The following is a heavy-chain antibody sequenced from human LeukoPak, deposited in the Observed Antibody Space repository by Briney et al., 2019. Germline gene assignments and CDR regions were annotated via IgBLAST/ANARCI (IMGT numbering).Heavy chain of an antibody. J-gene: IGHJ4*02. Sequence: GGSLRLSCAASGFTFSSYWMHWVRQAPGKGLVWVSRINSDGSSTTYADSVKGRFTISRDNAKNTLYLQMNSLRAEDTAVYYCERGYVSSGNEKIFDYWGQGTLVTVSS. CDR3: ERGYVSSGNEKIFDY. V-gene: IGHV3-74*01. D-gene: IGHD6-19*01. CDR1: GFTFSSYW. CDR2: INSDGSST.